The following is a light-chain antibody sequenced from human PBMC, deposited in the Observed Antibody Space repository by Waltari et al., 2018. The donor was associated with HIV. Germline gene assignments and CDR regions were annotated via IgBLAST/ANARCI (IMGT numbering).Light chain of an antibody. J-gene: IGKJ4*01. Sequence: DIQMTQSPSTLSAYVGDTVTITCRASQSISTWLAWCQQRPGRAPKVLIYSASTLGSGVPSKFSGSGSGTEFTLTITSLQPDDVATYYCQQYNSYPFTFGGGTKVEI. CDR2: SAS. CDR3: QQYNSYPFT. V-gene: IGKV1-5*03. CDR1: QSISTW.